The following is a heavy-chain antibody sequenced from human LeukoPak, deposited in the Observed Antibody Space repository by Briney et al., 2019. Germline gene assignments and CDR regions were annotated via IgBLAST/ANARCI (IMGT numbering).Heavy chain of an antibody. Sequence: PGGSLRLSCAGSGFTFSRSWMTWVRQAPGKGLEWVASINQDRSVKHYMDSVKGRFTISRDNAENSLHLQMHSLRAEDTAVYYCAKLLGDVTTFDYWGQGTLVTVSS. J-gene: IGHJ4*02. CDR1: GFTFSRSW. V-gene: IGHV3-7*01. D-gene: IGHD3-16*01. CDR2: INQDRSVK. CDR3: AKLLGDVTTFDY.